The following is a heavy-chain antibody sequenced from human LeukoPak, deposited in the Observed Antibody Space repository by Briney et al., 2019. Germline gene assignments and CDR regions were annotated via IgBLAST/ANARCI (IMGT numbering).Heavy chain of an antibody. CDR1: GGSISSYY. D-gene: IGHD6-6*01. Sequence: PSETLSLTCTVSGGSISSYYWSWIRQPPGKGLEWIGYIYYSGSTNYNPSLKSRVTISVDTSQNQFSLRLSYVTAADTAVYYCARGGIADRLGNWGQGTLVTVSS. CDR2: IYYSGST. CDR3: ARGGIADRLGN. V-gene: IGHV4-59*12. J-gene: IGHJ4*02.